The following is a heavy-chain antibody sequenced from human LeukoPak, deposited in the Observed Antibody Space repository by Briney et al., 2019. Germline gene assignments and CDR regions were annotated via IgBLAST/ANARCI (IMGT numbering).Heavy chain of an antibody. CDR2: IYHSGST. CDR3: ARSGAAARRIFDY. V-gene: IGHV4-38-2*01. CDR1: GYSISSGYY. D-gene: IGHD6-6*01. J-gene: IGHJ4*02. Sequence: NPSETLSLTCAVSGYSISSGYYWGWIRQPPGKGLEWIGSIYHSGSTYYNASLKSRVTISVDTSKNQFSLKLSSVTAADTAVYYCARSGAAARRIFDYWGQGTLVTVSS.